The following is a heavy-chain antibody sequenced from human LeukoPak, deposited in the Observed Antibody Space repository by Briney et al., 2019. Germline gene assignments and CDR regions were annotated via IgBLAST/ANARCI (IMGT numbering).Heavy chain of an antibody. Sequence: SGPTLVKPTQPLTLTCTFSGFSLSTSGVGVGWIRQPPGKALEWLALIYWDDDKRYSPSLKSRLTITKDTSKNQVVLTMTNMDPVDTATYYCALATYYYDSSGYGGWFDTWGQGTLVTVSS. CDR1: GFSLSTSGVG. CDR2: IYWDDDK. J-gene: IGHJ5*02. V-gene: IGHV2-5*02. CDR3: ALATYYYDSSGYGGWFDT. D-gene: IGHD3-22*01.